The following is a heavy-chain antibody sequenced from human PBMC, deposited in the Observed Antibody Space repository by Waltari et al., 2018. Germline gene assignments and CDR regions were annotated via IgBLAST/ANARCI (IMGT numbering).Heavy chain of an antibody. D-gene: IGHD1-26*01. Sequence: EVQLVESGGGLVQHGGSLRLSCAVSGFTLSSYEITWTRQAPGKGLEWVSYISSSGNNIYYADSVKGRFTISRDNAKKLLYLQMNSLRAEDTAVYYCARDSLDSGNYYVYHFYGLDVWGQGTTVTVS. CDR2: ISSSGNNI. CDR1: GFTLSSYE. V-gene: IGHV3-48*03. CDR3: ARDSLDSGNYYVYHFYGLDV. J-gene: IGHJ6*02.